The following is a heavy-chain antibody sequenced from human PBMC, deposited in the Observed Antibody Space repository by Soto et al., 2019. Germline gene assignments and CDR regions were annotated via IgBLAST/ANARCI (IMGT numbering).Heavy chain of an antibody. CDR1: VDSVSSNRAA. CDR3: ARPSGYFDQ. J-gene: IGHJ4*02. CDR2: TYYRSKWFS. D-gene: IGHD6-6*01. V-gene: IGHV6-1*01. Sequence: SXTLSLTCAISVDSVSSNRAAWNWIRQSPSRGLEWLGRTYYRSKWFSGYAVSVKSRISINPDTSKNQFSLQLKSLTPEDTAVSYCARPSGYFDQWGPGSLVTVSS.